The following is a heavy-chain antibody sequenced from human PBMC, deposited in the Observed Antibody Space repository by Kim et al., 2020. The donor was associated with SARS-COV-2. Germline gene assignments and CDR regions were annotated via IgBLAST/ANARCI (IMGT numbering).Heavy chain of an antibody. D-gene: IGHD5-12*01. V-gene: IGHV3-49*03. CDR1: GFTFGDYA. J-gene: IGHJ4*02. CDR3: TRERGPAEWLRAGGLVVY. Sequence: GGSLRLSCTASGFTFGDYAMSWFRQAPGKGLEWVGFIRSKAYGGTTEYAASVKGRFTISRDDSKSIAYLQMNSLKTEDTAVYYCTRERGPAEWLRAGGLVVYWGQGTLVTVSS. CDR2: IRSKAYGGTT.